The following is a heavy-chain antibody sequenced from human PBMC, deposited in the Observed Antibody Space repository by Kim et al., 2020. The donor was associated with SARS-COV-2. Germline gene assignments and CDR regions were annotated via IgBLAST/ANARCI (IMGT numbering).Heavy chain of an antibody. CDR3: TTGGVDI. V-gene: IGHV3-7*01. J-gene: IGHJ5*02. D-gene: IGHD3-10*01. CDR2: DGNEK. Sequence: DGNEKFSVDTVRGRFTRSRDKAKDALYLQMNSLRAEDTAVYYCTTGGVDIWGQGTLVTVSS.